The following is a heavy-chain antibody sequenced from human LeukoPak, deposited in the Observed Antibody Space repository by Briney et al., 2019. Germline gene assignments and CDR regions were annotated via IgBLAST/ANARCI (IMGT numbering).Heavy chain of an antibody. CDR3: ASMRSGITSREDS. D-gene: IGHD3-16*01. J-gene: IGHJ4*02. CDR2: ITGSGGST. CDR1: GFTFSSNA. Sequence: PGGSLRLSCAAAGFTFSSNAMSWVRQAPGKGLEWVSAITGSGGSTYYADSVKGRFTISRDNSKTTLYLQVRSLRAEDTAVYYCASMRSGITSREDSWGQGTLVTVPS. V-gene: IGHV3-23*01.